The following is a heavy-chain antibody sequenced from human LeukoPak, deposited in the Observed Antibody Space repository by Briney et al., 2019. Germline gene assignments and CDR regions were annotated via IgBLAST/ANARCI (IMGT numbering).Heavy chain of an antibody. CDR3: AIHPSDSSGYFSY. Sequence: ASVKVSCKASGYTFSSCAINWVRQAPGQGLEYMGWIDTKTGNPTYTQGFTGRFVFSLDTSVSTAYLQISSLKAEDTAVYYCAIHPSDSSGYFSYWGQGALVTVSS. J-gene: IGHJ4*02. V-gene: IGHV7-4-1*02. CDR1: GYTFSSCA. CDR2: IDTKTGNP. D-gene: IGHD3-22*01.